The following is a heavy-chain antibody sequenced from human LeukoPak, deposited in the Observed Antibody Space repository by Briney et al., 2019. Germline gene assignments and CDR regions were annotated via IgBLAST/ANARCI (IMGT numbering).Heavy chain of an antibody. CDR1: GFTFSSYE. CDR2: ISSSGSTM. V-gene: IGHV3-48*03. CDR3: ARGSSSGYSYGFDY. J-gene: IGHJ4*02. D-gene: IGHD5-18*01. Sequence: GGSLRLSCAASGFTFSSYEMNWVRQAPGKGLEWVSYISSSGSTMYYADSVKGRFTISRDNAKNSLYLQMNSLRAEDTAVYYCARGSSSGYSYGFDYWGQGTLVTVSS.